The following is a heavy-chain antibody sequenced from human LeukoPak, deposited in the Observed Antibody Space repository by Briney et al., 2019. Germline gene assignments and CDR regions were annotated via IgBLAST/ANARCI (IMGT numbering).Heavy chain of an antibody. CDR2: IHPSGGST. V-gene: IGHV1-46*01. CDR1: GYTFTNYY. CDR3: ARGIGLDYDSSGLD. Sequence: ASVKVSCKASGYTFTNYYMHWVRQAPGQGLEWMGVIHPSGGSTSFAQEFQGRVTMTRDTSTSTVYMELSSLRSDDTAVYYCARGIGLDYDSSGLDWGQGTLVTVSS. J-gene: IGHJ4*02. D-gene: IGHD3-22*01.